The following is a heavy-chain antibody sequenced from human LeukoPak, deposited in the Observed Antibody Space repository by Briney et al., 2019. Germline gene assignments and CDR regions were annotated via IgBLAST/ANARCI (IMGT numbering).Heavy chain of an antibody. V-gene: IGHV3-23*01. D-gene: IGHD3-9*01. Sequence: GGSLRLSCAASGFTFSSYSMNWVRQAAGKGLEWVSEICGSVSGSGDCTRYADSVKGRFTISRDNSKNTLYLQMNSLRAEDTAVYYCAKGDRVLTGYLNYYYYGMDVWGQGTTVTVSS. J-gene: IGHJ6*02. CDR1: GFTFSSYS. CDR3: AKGDRVLTGYLNYYYYGMDV. CDR2: ICGSVSGSGDCT.